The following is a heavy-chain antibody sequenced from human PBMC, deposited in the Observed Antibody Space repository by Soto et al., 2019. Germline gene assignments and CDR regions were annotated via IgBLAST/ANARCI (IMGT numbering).Heavy chain of an antibody. CDR2: ISAHNDNT. V-gene: IGHV1-18*01. Sequence: QVHLVQSGAEVRKPGASVKVSCKGSGYTFTSYGIAWVRQAPGQGLEGRGWISAHNDNTNYAQKVQGRGTVTRDTSTRTAYIELRNLRSDDTAVYYFARGRYGDYWGQGALVTVSS. J-gene: IGHJ4*02. CDR3: ARGRYGDY. CDR1: GYTFTSYG. D-gene: IGHD1-1*01.